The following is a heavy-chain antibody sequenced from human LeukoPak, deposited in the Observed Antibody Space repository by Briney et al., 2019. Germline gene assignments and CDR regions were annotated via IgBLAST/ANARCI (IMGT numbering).Heavy chain of an antibody. Sequence: GESLKISCKGSGYSFTSYWIGWVRQMPGKGLEWMGIIYPGDSDTRYSPSSQGQVTISADKSISTAYLQWSSLKASDTAMYYCARLPRQLLWFGELFYFDYWGQGTLVTVSS. D-gene: IGHD3-10*01. CDR3: ARLPRQLLWFGELFYFDY. CDR2: IYPGDSDT. V-gene: IGHV5-51*01. J-gene: IGHJ4*02. CDR1: GYSFTSYW.